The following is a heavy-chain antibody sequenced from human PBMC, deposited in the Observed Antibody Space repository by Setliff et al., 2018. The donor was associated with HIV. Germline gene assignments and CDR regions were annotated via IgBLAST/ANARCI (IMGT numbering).Heavy chain of an antibody. CDR1: GFTFTSSA. V-gene: IGHV1-58*02. J-gene: IGHJ4*02. CDR3: AALDIVATRASYYFDY. CDR2: IVVGSGNT. D-gene: IGHD5-12*01. Sequence: SVKVSCKASGFTFTSSAMQWVRQARGQRLERIGWIVVGSGNTNYAQKFQERVTITRDMSTSTAYMELSSLRSEDTAVYYCAALDIVATRASYYFDYWGQGTLVTVSS.